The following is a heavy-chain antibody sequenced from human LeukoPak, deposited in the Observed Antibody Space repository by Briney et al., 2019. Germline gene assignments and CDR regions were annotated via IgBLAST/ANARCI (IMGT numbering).Heavy chain of an antibody. CDR2: IFHSGIT. J-gene: IGHJ4*02. Sequence: PSETLSLTCAVSGFSISSGYFWAWIRQSPGKGLEWIGSIFHSGITYYNPSLKSRITISVDTSKNQFSLRLSSVTAADTAVYYCARGPVYDFWSGYYPADLDYWGQGTLVTVSS. CDR1: GFSISSGYF. CDR3: ARGPVYDFWSGYYPADLDY. D-gene: IGHD3-3*01. V-gene: IGHV4-38-2*01.